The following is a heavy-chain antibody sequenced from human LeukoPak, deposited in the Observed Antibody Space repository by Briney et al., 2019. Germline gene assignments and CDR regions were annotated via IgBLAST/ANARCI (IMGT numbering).Heavy chain of an antibody. CDR1: GYSFTSYW. V-gene: IGHV5-51*01. Sequence: GESLKISCKGSGYSFTSYWIGWVRQMPGKGLEWMGIIYPGDSDTRYSPSFQGQVTISADKSISTAYLQWSSLKASDTAMYYCARHRMQWLGAYYYYGMDVWGQGTTVTVSS. CDR2: IYPGDSDT. J-gene: IGHJ6*02. D-gene: IGHD6-19*01. CDR3: ARHRMQWLGAYYYYGMDV.